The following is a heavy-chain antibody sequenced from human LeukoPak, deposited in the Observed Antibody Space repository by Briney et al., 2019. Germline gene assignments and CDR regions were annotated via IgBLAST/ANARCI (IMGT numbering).Heavy chain of an antibody. CDR3: ARDSRGYPY. Sequence: GRTLSLSRAASVLTLSNYWMTGVRQAPGKGLEGVANINKDGSEKNYMDSVKGRSTIHRHSHKNTLYLDVHTLRPEDRRVYYCARDSRGYPYWGEGALLTVSS. J-gene: IGHJ4*02. CDR1: VLTLSNYW. CDR2: INKDGSEK. D-gene: IGHD3-22*01. V-gene: IGHV3-7*01.